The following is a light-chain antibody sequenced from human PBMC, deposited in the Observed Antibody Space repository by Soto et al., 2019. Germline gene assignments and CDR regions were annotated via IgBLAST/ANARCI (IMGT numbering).Light chain of an antibody. V-gene: IGLV2-11*01. Sequence: QSALTQPRSVSGSPGQSVTISSTGTSSDVGGYNYVSWYQQHPGKAPKLMTYDVSKRPSGVPDRFSGSKSGNTASLTISGLQAEDEADYYCCSYAGSYKGYVFGTGTKLTVL. CDR1: SSDVGGYNY. J-gene: IGLJ1*01. CDR2: DVS. CDR3: CSYAGSYKGYV.